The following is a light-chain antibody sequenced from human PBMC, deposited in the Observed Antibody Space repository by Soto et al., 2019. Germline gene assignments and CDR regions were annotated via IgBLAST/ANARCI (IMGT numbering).Light chain of an antibody. Sequence: QSVLTQPPSASGTPGQRVTISCSGSSSNIGSNTVNWYQQLPGTAPKLLLYSNNKRPSGVPDRFSGSKSGTSASLAISGLQSEDEADYYCAAWDDSLNEVFGTGTKLTVL. CDR3: AAWDDSLNEV. CDR1: SSNIGSNT. CDR2: SNN. J-gene: IGLJ1*01. V-gene: IGLV1-44*01.